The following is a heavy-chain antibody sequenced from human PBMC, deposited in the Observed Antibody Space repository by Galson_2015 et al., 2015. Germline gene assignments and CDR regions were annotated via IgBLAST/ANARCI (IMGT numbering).Heavy chain of an antibody. CDR2: IYPGDSDT. Sequence: QSGAEVKKPGESLKISCTGSGYSFTNNWIGWVRQMPGKGLEWMGIIYPGDSDTRYSPSFQGQVTISVDKSISTSYLQLSSLKASDTAMHYCARLTGRDEAFDIWGQGTVVTVSS. D-gene: IGHD1-20*01. J-gene: IGHJ3*02. CDR3: ARLTGRDEAFDI. CDR1: GYSFTNNW. V-gene: IGHV5-51*01.